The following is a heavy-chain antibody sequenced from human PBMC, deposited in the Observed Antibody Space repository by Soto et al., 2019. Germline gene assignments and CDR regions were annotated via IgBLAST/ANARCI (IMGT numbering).Heavy chain of an antibody. J-gene: IGHJ4*02. CDR3: VRGGWYVDY. CDR1: SGSMNSYY. D-gene: IGHD6-19*01. CDR2: IYYSGST. V-gene: IGHV4-59*01. Sequence: PSETLSLTCTVSSGSMNSYYWSWIRQPPGKGLEWIGYIYYSGSTNYNPSLKSRVTISVDTSKNQFSLKLSSVTAADTAVYYCVRGGWYVDYWGQGALVTVSS.